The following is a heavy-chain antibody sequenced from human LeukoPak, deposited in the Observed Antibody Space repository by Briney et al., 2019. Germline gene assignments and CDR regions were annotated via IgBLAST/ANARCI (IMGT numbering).Heavy chain of an antibody. Sequence: SQTLSLTCTVSGGSISSGGYYWSWIRQHPGKGLEWIGYIYYSGSTYYNPSLKSRVTISVDTSKNQFSLKLSFVTAADTAVYYCARELGVIHAFDIWGQGTMVTVSS. CDR1: GGSISSGGYY. D-gene: IGHD3-10*01. V-gene: IGHV4-31*03. J-gene: IGHJ3*02. CDR2: IYYSGST. CDR3: ARELGVIHAFDI.